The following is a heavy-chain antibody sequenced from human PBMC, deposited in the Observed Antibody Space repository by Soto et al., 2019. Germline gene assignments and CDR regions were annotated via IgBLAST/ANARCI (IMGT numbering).Heavy chain of an antibody. D-gene: IGHD6-19*01. Sequence: QVQLQESGPGLVKPSETLSLTCTVSGGSISSYYWSWIRQPPGKGLEWIGYIYYSGSTNYNPSLKSRVTISVDTSKNQFSLKLSSVTAADTAVYYCASGSGAYSSGWYYFDYWGQGTLVTVSS. V-gene: IGHV4-59*01. CDR3: ASGSGAYSSGWYYFDY. CDR2: IYYSGST. CDR1: GGSISSYY. J-gene: IGHJ4*02.